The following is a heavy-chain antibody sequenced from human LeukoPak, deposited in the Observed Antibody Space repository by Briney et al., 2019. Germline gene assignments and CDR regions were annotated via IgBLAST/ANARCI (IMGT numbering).Heavy chain of an antibody. CDR2: ISGYSGRA. J-gene: IGHJ4*02. CDR1: GFTFILYG. Sequence: GASVTLSCKCSGFTFILYGDHWVRQAPGQGLEWMGWISGYSGRAHFPQDVQGRVTMTTEPSTNTTFLDIKSLRSDDTAVYYCARDFGGHKVGSIAASGTTMGYWGQGTLITVSS. V-gene: IGHV1-18*01. D-gene: IGHD6-13*01. CDR3: ARDFGGHKVGSIAASGTTMGY.